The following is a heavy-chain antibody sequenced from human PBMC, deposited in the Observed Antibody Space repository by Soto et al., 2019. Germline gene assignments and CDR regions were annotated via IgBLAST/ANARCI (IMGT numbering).Heavy chain of an antibody. Sequence: SETLSLTCTVSGGSISSYYWSWIRQPPGKGLEWIGYIYYSGSTNYNPSLKSRVTISVDTSKNQFSLKLSSVTAADTAVYYCARVSCSSTSCSFDYWGQGTLVTVSS. CDR1: GGSISSYY. V-gene: IGHV4-59*01. J-gene: IGHJ4*02. CDR2: IYYSGST. CDR3: ARVSCSSTSCSFDY. D-gene: IGHD2-2*01.